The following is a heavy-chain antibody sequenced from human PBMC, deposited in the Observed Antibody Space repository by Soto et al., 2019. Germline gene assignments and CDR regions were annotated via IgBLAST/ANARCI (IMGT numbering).Heavy chain of an antibody. J-gene: IGHJ4*02. Sequence: GGSLIISCGSSGFSFSFYCRAWVRQIPDKGLEWVSTIADTSGTTYYADSVKGRFTLSRDISTNTLFLQMNSLRVEDTAVYYCAKAQWLLGGDYFDSWGQGTLVNVSS. CDR3: AKAQWLLGGDYFDS. CDR1: GFSFSFYC. V-gene: IGHV3-23*01. D-gene: IGHD3-22*01. CDR2: IADTSGTT.